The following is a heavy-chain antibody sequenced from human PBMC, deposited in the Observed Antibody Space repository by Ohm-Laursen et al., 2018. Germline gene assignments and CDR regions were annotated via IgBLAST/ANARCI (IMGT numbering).Heavy chain of an antibody. D-gene: IGHD2-15*01. V-gene: IGHV1-69*01. CDR2: IIPIFGTA. CDR1: GGTFSSYA. J-gene: IGHJ4*02. CDR3: ARAGGGGGSSYRAYYFDY. Sequence: GSSVKVSCNASGGTFSSYAISWVRQAPGQGLEWMGGIIPIFGTANYAQKFQGRVTITADESTSTAYMELSSLRSEDTAVYYCARAGGGGGSSYRAYYFDYWGQGTLVTVSS.